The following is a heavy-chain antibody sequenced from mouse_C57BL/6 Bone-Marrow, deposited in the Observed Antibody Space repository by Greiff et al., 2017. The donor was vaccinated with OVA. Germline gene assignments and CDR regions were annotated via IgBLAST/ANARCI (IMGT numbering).Heavy chain of an antibody. CDR2: IDPSDSYT. D-gene: IGHD1-1*02. V-gene: IGHV1-69*01. J-gene: IGHJ2*01. CDR3: ASYYGSYFYY. Sequence: QVQLQQPGAELVMPGASVKLSCKASGYTFTSYWMHWVKQRPGQGLEWIGEIDPSDSYTNYNQKFKGKSTLTVDKSSSTAYMQLSSLTSEYSAVYYCASYYGSYFYYWGQGTTLTVSS. CDR1: GYTFTSYW.